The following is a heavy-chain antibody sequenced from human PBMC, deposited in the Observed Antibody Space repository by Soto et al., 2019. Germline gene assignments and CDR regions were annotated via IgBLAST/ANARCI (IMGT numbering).Heavy chain of an antibody. CDR1: GGSISSGGYY. D-gene: IGHD2-8*01. J-gene: IGHJ4*02. V-gene: IGHV4-31*03. Sequence: QVQLQESGPGLVKPSQTLSLTCTVSGGSISSGGYYWSWIRQHPGKGLEWIGYIYYSGSTYYNPSLKSRVTISGGKSKNQCSLKLSSVTAADTAAYYVEREFVHGNYFDYWGQGTLVTVSS. CDR3: EREFVHGNYFDY. CDR2: IYYSGST.